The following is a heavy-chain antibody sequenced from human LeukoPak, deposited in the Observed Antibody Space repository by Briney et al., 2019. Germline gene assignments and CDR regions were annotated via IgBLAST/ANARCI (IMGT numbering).Heavy chain of an antibody. CDR1: GGSINSYF. D-gene: IGHD3-10*01. Sequence: SETLSLTCTISGGSINSYFWSWIRQPPGKGLEWIGYIYYTGSTNYSPSLKSRVTISIDTSKNQFSLKLSSVTAADTAVYYCARVIYYGSASFDYWGQGTLVTVSS. CDR3: ARVIYYGSASFDY. CDR2: IYYTGST. J-gene: IGHJ4*02. V-gene: IGHV4-59*01.